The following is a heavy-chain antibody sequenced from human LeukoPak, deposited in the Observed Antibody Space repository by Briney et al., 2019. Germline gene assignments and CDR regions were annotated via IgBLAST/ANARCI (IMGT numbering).Heavy chain of an antibody. CDR3: ARDRVVDTAMAHFDY. V-gene: IGHV3-48*03. CDR1: GFTFSSYE. J-gene: IGHJ4*02. CDR2: ISSSGSTI. Sequence: PGGSLRLSCAASGFTFSSYEMNWVRPAPGKGLEWVSYISSSGSTIYYADSVKGRFTISRDNAKNSLYLQMNSLRVEDTAVYYCARDRVVDTAMAHFDYWGQGTLVTVSS. D-gene: IGHD5-18*01.